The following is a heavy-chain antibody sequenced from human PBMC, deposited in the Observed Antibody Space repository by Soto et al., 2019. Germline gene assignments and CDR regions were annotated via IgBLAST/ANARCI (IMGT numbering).Heavy chain of an antibody. D-gene: IGHD3-22*01. CDR1: GGSISDYY. V-gene: IGHV4-4*07. Sequence: QVQLQESGPGLMKTSEILSLTCTVSGGSISDYYWSWIRQPAGKGLEWIGRIYSSGSTYYTPSLKSRVTMSVDTSKNQFSLKLSSVTAADTAVYYCARDRYYYDSSGYSLSDYWGQGTLVTVSS. CDR3: ARDRYYYDSSGYSLSDY. J-gene: IGHJ4*02. CDR2: IYSSGST.